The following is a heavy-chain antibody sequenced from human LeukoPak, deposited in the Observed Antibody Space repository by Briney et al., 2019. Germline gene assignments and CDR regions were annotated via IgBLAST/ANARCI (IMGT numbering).Heavy chain of an antibody. D-gene: IGHD3-22*01. Sequence: SETLSLTCTVSGGSISSGGYYWSWIRQHPGKGLEWIGYIYYSGSTYYNPSLKSRVTISVDTSKNQFSLKLSSVTAADTAVYYCARDSPETYYYDSSGYYYNAFDIWGQGTMVTVSS. J-gene: IGHJ3*02. V-gene: IGHV4-31*03. CDR1: GGSISSGGYY. CDR2: IYYSGST. CDR3: ARDSPETYYYDSSGYYYNAFDI.